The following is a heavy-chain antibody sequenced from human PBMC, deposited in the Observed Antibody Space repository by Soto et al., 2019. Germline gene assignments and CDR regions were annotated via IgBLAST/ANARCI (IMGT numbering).Heavy chain of an antibody. D-gene: IGHD6-25*01. CDR3: ARGRRSSGRPHAFGI. Sequence: PSETLCLTYSISGGSIGTHYWSCMWQPPGKGLQWIGSIDYSGSTNYNPSLKSRVTMSLHTSKNQFSLNLSSVTAADTAVYYCARGRRSSGRPHAFGIWGQGQMGTASS. CDR2: IDYSGST. CDR1: GGSIGTHY. J-gene: IGHJ3*02. V-gene: IGHV4-59*11.